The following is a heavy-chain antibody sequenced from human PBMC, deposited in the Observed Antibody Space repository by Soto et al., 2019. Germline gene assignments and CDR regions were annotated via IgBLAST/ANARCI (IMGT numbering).Heavy chain of an antibody. CDR2: INHGGST. D-gene: IGHD5-12*01. J-gene: IGHJ5*02. Sequence: QVHLQQWGAGLLKPSETLSLTCAVYGESFIGYYWTWIRQSPGKGLEWIGEINHGGSTNYNPSLKSRVTISIDTSKNQFSLKLTSVTAADTSVYYCARTDIVITNWFDPWGQGTLVTVSS. V-gene: IGHV4-34*01. CDR1: GESFIGYY. CDR3: ARTDIVITNWFDP.